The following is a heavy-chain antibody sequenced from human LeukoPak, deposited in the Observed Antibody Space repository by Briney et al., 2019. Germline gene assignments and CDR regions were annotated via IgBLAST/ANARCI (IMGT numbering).Heavy chain of an antibody. CDR1: GLKFGDYG. CDR3: ARDLSATWYSLAY. V-gene: IGHV3-20*04. J-gene: IGHJ4*02. D-gene: IGHD2-15*01. Sequence: PGGSPRLSCSGSGLKFGDYGLSWVRQAPGKGLEWVSGINWDGENTAYADSVKGRFTISRDNAENALYLQMDSLRAEDTALYYCARDLSATWYSLAYWGRGTLVTVSS. CDR2: INWDGENT.